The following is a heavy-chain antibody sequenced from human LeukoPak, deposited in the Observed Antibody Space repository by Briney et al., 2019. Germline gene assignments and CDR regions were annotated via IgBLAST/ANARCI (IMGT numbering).Heavy chain of an antibody. J-gene: IGHJ4*02. CDR3: ARDPYCSSTSCRPRSPNYFDY. CDR2: IIPIFGTA. Sequence: LVKVSCKASGGTFSSYAISWVRQAPGQGLEWMGRIIPIFGTANYAQKFQGRVTITTDESTSTAYMELSSLRSEDTAVYYCARDPYCSSTSCRPRSPNYFDYWGQGTLVTVSS. CDR1: GGTFSSYA. D-gene: IGHD2-2*01. V-gene: IGHV1-69*05.